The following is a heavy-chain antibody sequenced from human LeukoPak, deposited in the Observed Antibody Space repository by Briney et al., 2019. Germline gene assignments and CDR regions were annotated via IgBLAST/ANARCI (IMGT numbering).Heavy chain of an antibody. CDR2: IYHSGST. D-gene: IGHD6-13*01. Sequence: EPSETLSLTCVVSGGSISSYNWWSWVRQPPGKGLEWIGEIYHSGSTNYNPSLKSRVTISLDKSKNQFSLKLSSVTAADTAVYYCATTAAAGTRLAWFDPWGQGTLVTVSS. CDR3: ATTAAAGTRLAWFDP. J-gene: IGHJ5*02. V-gene: IGHV4-4*02. CDR1: GGSISSYNW.